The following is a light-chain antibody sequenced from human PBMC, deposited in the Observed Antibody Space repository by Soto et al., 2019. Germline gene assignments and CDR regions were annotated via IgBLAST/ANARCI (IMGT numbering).Light chain of an antibody. CDR1: QSVSSY. V-gene: IGKV3-15*01. CDR3: QQCNHWPLM. CDR2: GAS. Sequence: EIVLTQSPATLSLSPGERATRSCRASQSVSSYLAWYQQKPGQAPRLLIYGASTRATGIPARFSGSGSGTEFTLTISSLQSEDFAVYYCQQCNHWPLMFGQGTKVDIK. J-gene: IGKJ1*01.